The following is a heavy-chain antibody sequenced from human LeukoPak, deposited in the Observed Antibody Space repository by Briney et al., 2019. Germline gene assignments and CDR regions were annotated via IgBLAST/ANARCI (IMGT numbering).Heavy chain of an antibody. CDR2: IYTSGSP. V-gene: IGHV4-4*07. CDR1: GGSISSYY. J-gene: IGHJ4*02. CDR3: AREYQLLYDY. D-gene: IGHD2-2*02. Sequence: PSETLSLTCTVSGGSISSYYWSWIRQPAGKGLEWIGRIYTSGSPNYTPSLMSRVTMSVDTSQNQFSLKLRSVTAADTAVYYCAREYQLLYDYWGQGTLVTVSS.